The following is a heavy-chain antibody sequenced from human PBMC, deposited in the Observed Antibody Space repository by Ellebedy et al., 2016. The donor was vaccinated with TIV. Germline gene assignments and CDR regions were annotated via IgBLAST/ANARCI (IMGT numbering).Heavy chain of an antibody. CDR2: IVGSGA. V-gene: IGHV3-23*01. D-gene: IGHD3-22*01. CDR3: AKGRGGGSDTSAPRYYFDY. CDR1: GFTFSRYA. Sequence: PGGSLRLSCAASGFTFSRYAIGWVRQAPGKGLEWVSGIVGSGAQKYADSVKGRFTISRDNSKKTLYLQMNSLRAEDTAVYYCAKGRGGGSDTSAPRYYFDYWGLGTLVTVSS. J-gene: IGHJ4*01.